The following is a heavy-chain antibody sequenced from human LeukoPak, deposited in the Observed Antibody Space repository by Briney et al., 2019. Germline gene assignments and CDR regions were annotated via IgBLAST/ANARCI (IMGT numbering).Heavy chain of an antibody. CDR2: IGSDGTTT. CDR3: ARSYYGSGSYHSAPFFDF. V-gene: IGHV3-74*03. J-gene: IGHJ4*01. Sequence: PGGSLRLSCEATGFDFNSYWMHWVRQAPGKGLVWVSGIGSDGTTTTYVDSVKGRFTMSRDNAKNTVYLEMNSRRDDDTAMYYCARSYYGSGSYHSAPFFDFWGLGTQVIVSS. D-gene: IGHD3-10*01. CDR1: GFDFNSYW.